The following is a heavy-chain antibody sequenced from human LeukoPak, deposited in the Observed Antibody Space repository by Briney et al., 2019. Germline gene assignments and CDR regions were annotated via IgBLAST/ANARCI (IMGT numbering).Heavy chain of an antibody. J-gene: IGHJ3*02. CDR3: ARGTYIVGLPDAFDI. Sequence: GGSLRLSCAASGFIFRNFGMTWVRQVPGKGLEWVSTISDSGVTTHYADSVKGRFTISRDNAKNSLYLQMNSLRAEDTAVYYCARGTYIVGLPDAFDIWGQGTMVTVSS. CDR1: GFIFRNFG. D-gene: IGHD1-26*01. CDR2: ISDSGVTT. V-gene: IGHV3-21*01.